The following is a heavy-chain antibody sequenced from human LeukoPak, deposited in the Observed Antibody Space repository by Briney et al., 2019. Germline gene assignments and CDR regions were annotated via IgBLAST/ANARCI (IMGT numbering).Heavy chain of an antibody. D-gene: IGHD3-16*01. CDR3: AKNPHHDDDADEGFDY. CDR1: GDSFRSSLYY. CDR2: ISYTGNT. Sequence: SETLSLTCTVSGDSFRSSLYYWGWIRQPPGKGLEWIGQISYTGNTYYNPSLKSRVTISLDTSKNQFSLNLSSMTAAGTAIYYCAKNPHHDDDADEGFDYWGQGTLVTVSS. J-gene: IGHJ4*02. V-gene: IGHV4-39*07.